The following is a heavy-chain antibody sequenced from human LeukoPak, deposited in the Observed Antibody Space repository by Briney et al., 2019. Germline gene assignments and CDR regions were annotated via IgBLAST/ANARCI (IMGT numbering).Heavy chain of an antibody. J-gene: IGHJ4*02. Sequence: GGSLRLSCAASGFTFSDYSMNWVRQAPGKGLEWVSSISSTSKYIYYGDSVKGRFTISRDNAKNSLYLQMNSLRVEDTAVYYCARRAGAYSHPYDYWGQGTLVTVSS. CDR1: GFTFSDYS. CDR3: ARRAGAYSHPYDY. D-gene: IGHD4/OR15-4a*01. V-gene: IGHV3-21*01. CDR2: ISSTSKYI.